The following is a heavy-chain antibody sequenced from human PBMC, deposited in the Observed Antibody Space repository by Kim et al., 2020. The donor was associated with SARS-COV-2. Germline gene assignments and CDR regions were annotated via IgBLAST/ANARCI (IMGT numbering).Heavy chain of an antibody. CDR3: AGRIVAAGTPIGY. CDR2: MNPNSGNT. CDR1: GYPFTSYD. V-gene: IGHV1-8*01. D-gene: IGHD6-13*01. Sequence: ASVKVSCKASGYPFTSYDINWLRQATGQGLEWMGWMNPNSGNTGYAQNFQGRVTMTRNTSTSTAYMELSSLRSEDTAVYYCAGRIVAAGTPIGYWGQGTLVTVSS. J-gene: IGHJ4*02.